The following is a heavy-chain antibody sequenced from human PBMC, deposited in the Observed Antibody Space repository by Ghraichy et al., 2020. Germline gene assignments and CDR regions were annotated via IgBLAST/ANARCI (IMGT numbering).Heavy chain of an antibody. CDR1: GFTFRSYG. V-gene: IGHV3-33*01. CDR2: IWYDGSKS. D-gene: IGHD7-27*01. J-gene: IGHJ4*02. CDR3: ATPTGDWSY. Sequence: GGSLRLSCEASGFTFRSYGMLWVRQAPGKGLEWVAAIWYDGSKSYYADSVRGRFTISRDNSKNTLFLQMGSLRVDDTALYYCATPTGDWSYWGQGILVTVSS.